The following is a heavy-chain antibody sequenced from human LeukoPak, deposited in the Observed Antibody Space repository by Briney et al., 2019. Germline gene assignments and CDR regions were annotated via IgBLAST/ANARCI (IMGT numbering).Heavy chain of an antibody. J-gene: IGHJ3*02. CDR1: GFTFSSYG. Sequence: GESLKISCAASGFTFSSYGMHWVRQAPGKGLEWVAVISYDGSNKYYADSVKGRFTISRDNSKNTLYLQMNSLRAEDTAVYYCAKDAPIFNDAFDIWGQGTMVTVSS. V-gene: IGHV3-30*18. CDR3: AKDAPIFNDAFDI. CDR2: ISYDGSNK.